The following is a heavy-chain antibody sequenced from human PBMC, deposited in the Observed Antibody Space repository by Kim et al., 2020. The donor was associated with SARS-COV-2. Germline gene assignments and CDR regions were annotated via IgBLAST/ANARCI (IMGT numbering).Heavy chain of an antibody. CDR1: GFSFSSYW. D-gene: IGHD2-15*01. Sequence: GGSLRLSCAASGFSFSSYWMHWVRQAPGKALVWVSHINKDGSTTRYADSVRGRFTISRDNAKNTLHLQMHSLRVEDTAVYYCARDVGGTDDYWGPGTLVT. CDR3: ARDVGGTDDY. J-gene: IGHJ4*02. CDR2: INKDGSTT. V-gene: IGHV3-74*01.